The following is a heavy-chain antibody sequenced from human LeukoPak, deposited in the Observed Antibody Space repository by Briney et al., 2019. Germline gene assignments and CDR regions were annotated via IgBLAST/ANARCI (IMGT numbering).Heavy chain of an antibody. V-gene: IGHV3-53*01. D-gene: IGHD3-16*01. Sequence: GGSLRLSCAASGLTVSSIYMTWVRQAPGKGLEWVSNIYAGGDTHYADSVRGRFTISRDNSNNTLYLQMNSLRAEDTAVYYCARYTFRAVDIWGQGTMVTVSS. J-gene: IGHJ3*02. CDR3: ARYTFRAVDI. CDR1: GLTVSSIY. CDR2: IYAGGDT.